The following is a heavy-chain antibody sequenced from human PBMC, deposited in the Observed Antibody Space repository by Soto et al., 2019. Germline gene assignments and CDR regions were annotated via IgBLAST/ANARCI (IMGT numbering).Heavy chain of an antibody. CDR2: INPNSGGT. V-gene: IGHV1-2*04. Sequence: GASVKVSCKASGYTFTGYYMHWVRQAPGQGLEWMGWINPNSGGTNYAQKFQGWVTMTRDTSISTAYMELSRLRSDDTAVYYCARAVRGVIISNWFDPWGQGTLDTVSS. J-gene: IGHJ5*02. CDR3: ARAVRGVIISNWFDP. CDR1: GYTFTGYY. D-gene: IGHD3-10*01.